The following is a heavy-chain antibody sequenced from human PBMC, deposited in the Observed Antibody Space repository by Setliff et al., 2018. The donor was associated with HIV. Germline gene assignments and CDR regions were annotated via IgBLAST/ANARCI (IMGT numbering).Heavy chain of an antibody. J-gene: IGHJ4*02. CDR2: IKHNSDGGTT. CDR1: GITFTDAW. Sequence: GGSLRLSCTTSGITFTDAWMNWVRRAPEKGLEWVGLIKHNSDGGTTDFAAPVKGRFTISRDDSKNTVYLQMNSLKIDDTGLYYCATGPLDYWGQGTLVTVSS. V-gene: IGHV3-15*07. CDR3: ATGPLDY.